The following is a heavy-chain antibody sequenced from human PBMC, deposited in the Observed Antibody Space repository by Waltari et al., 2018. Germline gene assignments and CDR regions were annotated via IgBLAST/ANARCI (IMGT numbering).Heavy chain of an antibody. D-gene: IGHD3-22*01. CDR2: VYISGTT. CDR1: DDSTRYSSYF. Sequence: LQLQESGPGLVKASETLSLNCTVSDDSTRYSSYFWGWIRQPPGKGLEWIGSVYISGTTYYNQSLKGRVTVSVETSKNQFSLKLKSETAADTAVYYCARGGYYYDTLGDSWGQGTLVTVSS. V-gene: IGHV4-39*07. CDR3: ARGGYYYDTLGDS. J-gene: IGHJ5*01.